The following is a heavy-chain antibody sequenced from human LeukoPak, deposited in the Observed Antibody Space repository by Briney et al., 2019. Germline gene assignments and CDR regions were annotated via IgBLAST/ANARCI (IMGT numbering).Heavy chain of an antibody. V-gene: IGHV3-23*01. CDR1: GFTFSSYA. CDR2: FSGTSSN. D-gene: IGHD6-6*01. CDR3: AKGPSSSSLDY. Sequence: PGGSLRLSCAASGFTFSSYAMSWVRQAPGKGLEWVSTFSGTSSNSYADAVKGRVTISRDNPKNTLYLQMNSLRAEDTAVYYCAKGPSSSSLDYWGQGTLVTVSS. J-gene: IGHJ4*02.